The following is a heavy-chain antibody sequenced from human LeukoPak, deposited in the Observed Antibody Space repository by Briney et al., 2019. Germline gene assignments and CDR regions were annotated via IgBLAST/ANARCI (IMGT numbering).Heavy chain of an antibody. CDR3: ASWDWYYGSGSYYNACY. CDR2: ISGSGGTT. CDR1: GFTFSSYA. D-gene: IGHD3-10*01. V-gene: IGHV3-23*01. Sequence: PGGSLRLSCAASGFTFSSYAMSWVRQAPGKGLEWVSSISGSGGTTYSADSVKGRFTISRDNAKNSLYLQMNSLRAEDTAVYYCASWDWYYGSGSYYNACYWGQGTLVTVSS. J-gene: IGHJ4*02.